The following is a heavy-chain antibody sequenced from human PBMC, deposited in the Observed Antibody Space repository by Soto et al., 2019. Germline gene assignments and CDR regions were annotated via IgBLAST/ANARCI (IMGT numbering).Heavy chain of an antibody. D-gene: IGHD6-19*01. CDR3: ARGPLGSSGPHYLMDY. J-gene: IGHJ4*02. V-gene: IGHV1-69*01. CDR2: IIPIFGTA. CDR1: GGTFSSYD. Sequence: QVQLVQSGAEVKKPGSSVKVSCKASGGTFSSYDISWVRQAPGQGLEWMGGIIPIFGTANYAQKFQGRVTITADESTSTAYMELSSLRSEDTAVYYRARGPLGSSGPHYLMDYWGQGTLVTVSS.